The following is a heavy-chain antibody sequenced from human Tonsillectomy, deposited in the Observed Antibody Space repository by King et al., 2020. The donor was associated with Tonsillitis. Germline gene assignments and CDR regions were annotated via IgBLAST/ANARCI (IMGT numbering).Heavy chain of an antibody. CDR3: TRLLTVPRVVTQAVDV. V-gene: IGHV5-51*01. CDR2: ISPSDSGT. J-gene: IGHJ6*02. CDR1: GYTFSTYS. D-gene: IGHD3-3*01. Sequence: VQLVQSGAEVKKPGESLRISCMGSGYTFSTYSIGWVRQMPGKGLEWMGIISPSDSGTRYSPSFEGQVTISADKSSSAAYLQWSSLKASDTAMYYCTRLLTVPRVVTQAVDVWGQGTMVTVS.